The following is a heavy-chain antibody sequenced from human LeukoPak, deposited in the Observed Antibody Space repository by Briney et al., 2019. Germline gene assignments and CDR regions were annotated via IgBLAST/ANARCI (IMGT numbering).Heavy chain of an antibody. V-gene: IGHV1-2*02. CDR3: ARGHCSSTSCSDP. D-gene: IGHD2-2*01. CDR2: INPNSGGT. CDR1: GYTFTGYY. J-gene: IGHJ5*02. Sequence: ALVKVSCKASGYTFTGYYMHWVRQAPGQGLEWMGWINPNSGGTNYAQKFQGRVTMTRDTSISTAYMELSRLRSDDTAVYYCARGHCSSTSCSDPWGQGTLVTVSS.